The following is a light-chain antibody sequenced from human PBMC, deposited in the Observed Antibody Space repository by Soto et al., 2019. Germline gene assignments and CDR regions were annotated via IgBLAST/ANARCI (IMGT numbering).Light chain of an antibody. J-gene: IGKJ5*01. V-gene: IGKV1-5*03. Sequence: DIQMTQSPSTLSASVGDTVTITCRASQSISSWLAWYQQKPGKAPKLLIYRASTLQSGVPSRFSASGSGTEFILTISSLQPDDFATYYCLQYNSYPLTFGQGTRLEIK. CDR3: LQYNSYPLT. CDR2: RAS. CDR1: QSISSW.